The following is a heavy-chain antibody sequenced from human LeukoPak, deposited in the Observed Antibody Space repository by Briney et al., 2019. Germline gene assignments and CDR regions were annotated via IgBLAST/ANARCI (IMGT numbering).Heavy chain of an antibody. CDR2: IYTSGST. D-gene: IGHD6-13*01. CDR3: AREQKSSSWYGQIDY. CDR1: GGSISSYY. Sequence: SETLSLTCTVSGGSISSYYWSCIRQPAGKGLEWIGRIYTSGSTNYNPSLKSRVTMSVDTSKNQFSLKLSSVTAADTAVYYCAREQKSSSWYGQIDYWGQGTLVTVSS. J-gene: IGHJ4*02. V-gene: IGHV4-4*07.